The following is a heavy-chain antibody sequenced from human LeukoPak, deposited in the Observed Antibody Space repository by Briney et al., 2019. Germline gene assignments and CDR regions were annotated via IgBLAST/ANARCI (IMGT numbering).Heavy chain of an antibody. CDR1: GGSISSSSYY. D-gene: IGHD3-9*01. CDR3: ARGRLHYDILTGSRKNYFDY. Sequence: SETLSLTCTVSGGSISSSSYYWSWIRQPPGKGLEWIGEINHSGSTNYNPSLKSRVTISVDTSKNQFSLKLSSVTAADTAVYYCARGRLHYDILTGSRKNYFDYWGQGTLVTVSS. V-gene: IGHV4-39*07. CDR2: INHSGST. J-gene: IGHJ4*02.